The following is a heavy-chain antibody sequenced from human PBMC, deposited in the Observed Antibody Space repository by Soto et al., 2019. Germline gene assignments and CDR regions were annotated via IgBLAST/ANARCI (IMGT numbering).Heavy chain of an antibody. D-gene: IGHD6-6*01. J-gene: IGHJ6*02. Sequence: PGGSLRLSCAASGFTFSSYSMNWVRQAPGKGLEWVSYISSSSSTIYYADSVKGRFTISRDNAKNLLYLQMNSLRDEDTAVYYCARDWTGIAARRHYYGMDVWGQGTTVTVSS. V-gene: IGHV3-48*02. CDR1: GFTFSSYS. CDR2: ISSSSSTI. CDR3: ARDWTGIAARRHYYGMDV.